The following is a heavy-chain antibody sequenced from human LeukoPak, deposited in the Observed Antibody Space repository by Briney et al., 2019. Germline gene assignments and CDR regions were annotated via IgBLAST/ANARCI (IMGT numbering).Heavy chain of an antibody. J-gene: IGHJ4*02. CDR3: AREELLAFDY. V-gene: IGHV1-2*02. CDR1: GYTFSGYY. Sequence: ASVKVSCKASGYTFSGYYMPWVRQAPGQGLEWMGWINPNSGGTNYAQKFQGRVIMTTDTSISTAYMELSRLRSDDTAVYYCAREELLAFDYWGQGSLVTVSS. CDR2: INPNSGGT. D-gene: IGHD1-7*01.